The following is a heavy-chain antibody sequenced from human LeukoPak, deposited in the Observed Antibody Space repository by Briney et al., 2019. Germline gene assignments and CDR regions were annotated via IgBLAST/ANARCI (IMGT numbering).Heavy chain of an antibody. V-gene: IGHV4-59*01. CDR2: IYYSGST. Sequence: SETLSLTCTVSGGSISNYYWSWIRQPPGKGLEWIGYIYYSGSTNYNPSLKSRVTISVDTSKNQFSLKLTSVTAAATAVYYCARDYSGSNAFDIWGQGTMVTVSS. J-gene: IGHJ3*02. CDR3: ARDYSGSNAFDI. D-gene: IGHD3-10*01. CDR1: GGSISNYY.